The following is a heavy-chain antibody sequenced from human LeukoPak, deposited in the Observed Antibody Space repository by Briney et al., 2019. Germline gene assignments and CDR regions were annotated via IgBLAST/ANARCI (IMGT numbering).Heavy chain of an antibody. J-gene: IGHJ5*02. V-gene: IGHV3-23*01. CDR2: ISGSGGST. CDR3: ARGGYCSGGSCYTPYNWFDP. Sequence: PGGSLRLSCAASGFTFSSYAMSWVRQAPGKGLEWVSAISGSGGSTYYADSVKGRFTISRDNAKNSLYLQMNSLRAEDTAVYYCARGGYCSGGSCYTPYNWFDPWGQGTLVTVSS. D-gene: IGHD2-15*01. CDR1: GFTFSSYA.